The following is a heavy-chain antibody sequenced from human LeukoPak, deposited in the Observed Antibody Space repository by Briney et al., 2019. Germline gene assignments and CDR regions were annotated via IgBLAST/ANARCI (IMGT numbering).Heavy chain of an antibody. D-gene: IGHD6-19*01. Sequence: GGSLRLSCAASGFTFSSYAMSWVRQAPGKGLEWVSAISGSGGSTYYADSVEGRFTISRDNSKNTLYLQMNSLRAEDTAVYYCAKDLAVAVDGYFDYWGQGTLVTVSS. CDR2: ISGSGGST. CDR3: AKDLAVAVDGYFDY. V-gene: IGHV3-23*01. J-gene: IGHJ4*02. CDR1: GFTFSSYA.